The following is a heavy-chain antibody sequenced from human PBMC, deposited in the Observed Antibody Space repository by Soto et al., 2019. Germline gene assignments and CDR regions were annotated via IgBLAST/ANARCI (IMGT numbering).Heavy chain of an antibody. J-gene: IGHJ4*02. CDR3: VKGEYYYDSSGYYPFDY. CDR1: GFTFSSYA. Sequence: GGSLRLSCVASGFTFSSYAMSWVRQAPGKGLEWVSVFSANGGNTDYADSVKGRFTISRDNSKNTVYLQMSSLRVEDTAVYYCVKGEYYYDSSGYYPFDYWGQGTLVTVSS. D-gene: IGHD3-22*01. V-gene: IGHV3-23*01. CDR2: FSANGGNT.